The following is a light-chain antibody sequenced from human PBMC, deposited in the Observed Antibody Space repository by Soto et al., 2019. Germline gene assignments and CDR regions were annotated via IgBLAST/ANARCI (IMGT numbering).Light chain of an antibody. V-gene: IGLV2-14*03. CDR2: DVA. J-gene: IGLJ1*01. Sequence: QSALTQPASVSDSPGQSITISCTGTSSDVGGSNFVSWYQQHPGKPPKLIIYDVANRPSGVSNRFSGSKSGSTASLIISRLQADDEADYFCCSSAPESTYVFGTGTKLTVL. CDR1: SSDVGGSNF. CDR3: CSSAPESTYV.